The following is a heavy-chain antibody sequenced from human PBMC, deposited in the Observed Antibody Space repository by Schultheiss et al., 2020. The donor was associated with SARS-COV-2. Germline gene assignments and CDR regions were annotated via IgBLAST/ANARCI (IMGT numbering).Heavy chain of an antibody. J-gene: IGHJ5*02. CDR3: ARTGAGSYWPRVNWFDP. D-gene: IGHD6-19*01. Sequence: SQTLSLTCAVYGGSFSGYYWSWIRQPPGKGLEWIGEINHSGSTNYNPSLKSRVTISVDTSKNQFSLKLSSVTAADTAVYYCARTGAGSYWPRVNWFDPWGHGTLVTVSS. V-gene: IGHV4-34*01. CDR2: INHSGST. CDR1: GGSFSGYY.